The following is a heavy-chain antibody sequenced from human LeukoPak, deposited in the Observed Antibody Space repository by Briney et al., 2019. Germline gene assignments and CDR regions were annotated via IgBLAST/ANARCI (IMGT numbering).Heavy chain of an antibody. CDR2: IYYSGST. CDR1: GGSISSGDYY. D-gene: IGHD6-13*01. CDR3: ARLRGGYIAAAGTLDY. Sequence: PSETLSLTCTVSGGSISSGDYYWSWIRQPPGKGLEWIGYIYYSGSTYYNPSLKSRVTISVDTSKNQFSLKLSSVTAADTAVYYCARLRGGYIAAAGTLDYWGQGTLVTVSS. J-gene: IGHJ4*02. V-gene: IGHV4-30-4*01.